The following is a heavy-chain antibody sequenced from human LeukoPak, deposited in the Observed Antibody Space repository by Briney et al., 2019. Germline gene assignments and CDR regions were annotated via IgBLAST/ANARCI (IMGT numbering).Heavy chain of an antibody. D-gene: IGHD2-21*02. CDR1: GYTFTSYG. Sequence: ASVKVSCKASGYTFTSYGISWVRQAPGQGLEWMGWISAYNGNTNYAQKLQGRVTMTTDTSTSTAYMELRSPRSDDTAVYYCATMLARTAPFDYWGQGTLVTVSS. CDR2: ISAYNGNT. J-gene: IGHJ4*02. V-gene: IGHV1-18*01. CDR3: ATMLARTAPFDY.